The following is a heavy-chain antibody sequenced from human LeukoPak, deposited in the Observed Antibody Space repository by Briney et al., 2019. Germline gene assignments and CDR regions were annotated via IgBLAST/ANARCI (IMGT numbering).Heavy chain of an antibody. Sequence: ASVKVSCKVSGYTLTELSMHWVRQAPGKGLEWMGGFDPEDGETIYAQKFQGRVTITRDTSASTAYMELSSLRSEDTAVYYCATYSYGYHSGAAHIWGQGTLVTVSS. CDR2: FDPEDGET. V-gene: IGHV1-24*01. J-gene: IGHJ4*02. CDR1: GYTLTELS. D-gene: IGHD5-18*01. CDR3: ATYSYGYHSGAAHI.